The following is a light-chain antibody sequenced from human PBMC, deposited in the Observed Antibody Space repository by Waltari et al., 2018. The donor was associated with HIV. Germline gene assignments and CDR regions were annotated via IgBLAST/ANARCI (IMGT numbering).Light chain of an antibody. Sequence: DIQMNPAPSSVSTSVGDRVTITCRASQGTSSWLAWYQQKPGKAPKLLIYAASSLRSGVPPRFSGSGSGTDFTLTISSLQPEDFATYYCQQANSFPHTFGPGTKVDIK. CDR2: AAS. V-gene: IGKV1-12*01. CDR1: QGTSSW. CDR3: QQANSFPHT. J-gene: IGKJ3*01.